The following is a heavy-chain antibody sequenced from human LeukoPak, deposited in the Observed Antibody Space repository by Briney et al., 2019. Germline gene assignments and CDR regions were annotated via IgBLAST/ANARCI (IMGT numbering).Heavy chain of an antibody. CDR3: ARVLRYCSGGNCYSGGLGYMDV. Sequence: GGSLRLSCAASGFTFSSFGMSWVRQAPGKGLEWVSAISSTGGTAYYADSVKGRFTISRDNAKNAVYLQMNSLRAEDTAVYYCARVLRYCSGGNCYSGGLGYMDVWGKGTTVTISS. J-gene: IGHJ6*03. V-gene: IGHV3-23*01. D-gene: IGHD2-15*01. CDR1: GFTFSSFG. CDR2: ISSTGGTA.